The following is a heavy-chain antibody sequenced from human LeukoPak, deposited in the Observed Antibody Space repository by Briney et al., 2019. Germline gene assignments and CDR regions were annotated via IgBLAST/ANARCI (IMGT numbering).Heavy chain of an antibody. CDR3: SRVSAMVTTYREGNWFDS. V-gene: IGHV1-2*02. D-gene: IGHD5-18*01. CDR2: IKPDSGGT. CDR1: GYIFSDYD. Sequence: ASVRVSCTASGYIFSDYDMHWVRQAPGQGLEWMAWIKPDSGGTNYEEKVQGRVIMTLDTSINTAYMELNRLTSDDTAVYYCSRVSAMVTTYREGNWFDSWGQGTVVTVPS. J-gene: IGHJ5*01.